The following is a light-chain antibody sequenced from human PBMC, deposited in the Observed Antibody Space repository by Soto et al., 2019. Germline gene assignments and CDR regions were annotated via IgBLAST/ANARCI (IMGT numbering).Light chain of an antibody. Sequence: DIQMTQSPSTLSASVGDRVTITCRASQNINSWLAWYQQKPGKAPKLLIYKASNLEDGVPSRFSGSGSGTEFTLTISSPQPDDFATYYCQHYNSFGPGTKVDVK. CDR2: KAS. CDR3: QHYNS. V-gene: IGKV1-5*03. J-gene: IGKJ3*01. CDR1: QNINSW.